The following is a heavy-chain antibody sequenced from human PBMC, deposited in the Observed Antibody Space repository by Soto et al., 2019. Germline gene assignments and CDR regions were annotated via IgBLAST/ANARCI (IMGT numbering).Heavy chain of an antibody. V-gene: IGHV4-39*01. Sequence: QLQLQESGPGLVKPSETLSLTCTVSGGSISSSSYYWGWIRQPPGKGLEWIGSIYYSGSTYYNPSLKSRVTISVDTSKNQFSLKLSSVTAADTAVYYCAGSREMATTPREYYFDYWGQGTLVTVSS. CDR3: AGSREMATTPREYYFDY. D-gene: IGHD5-12*01. CDR2: IYYSGST. J-gene: IGHJ4*02. CDR1: GGSISSSSYY.